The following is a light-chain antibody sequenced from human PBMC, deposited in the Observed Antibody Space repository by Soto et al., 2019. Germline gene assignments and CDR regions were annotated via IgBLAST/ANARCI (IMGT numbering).Light chain of an antibody. V-gene: IGLV2-11*01. J-gene: IGLJ1*01. CDR1: SSDVGGYNY. CDR2: DVS. Sequence: VLTQPRSVSGSPGQSVTISCTGTSSDVGGYNYVSWYQQHPGKAPKLMIYDVSKRPSGVPDRFSGSKSGNTASLTISGLQAEDEADYYCCSYAGSSYVFGTGTKATVL. CDR3: CSYAGSSYV.